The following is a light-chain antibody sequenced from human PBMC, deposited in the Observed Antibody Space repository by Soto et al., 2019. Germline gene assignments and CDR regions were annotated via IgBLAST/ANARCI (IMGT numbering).Light chain of an antibody. CDR2: LGS. J-gene: IGKJ2*02. Sequence: DIVMTQSPLSLPVTPGEPASISCRSSQSLLHSNGYNYLDWYLQKPGQSPQLLIYLGSNRASGVPDRFSGCGSVTDFTLKISRVEAEDVGVYYCMQALQTPCTFGQGTKLEIK. CDR3: MQALQTPCT. V-gene: IGKV2-28*01. CDR1: QSLLHSNGYNY.